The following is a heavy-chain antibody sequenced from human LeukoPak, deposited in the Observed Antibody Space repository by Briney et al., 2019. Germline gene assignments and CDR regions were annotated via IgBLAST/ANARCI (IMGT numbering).Heavy chain of an antibody. CDR1: GGSIRSGGYY. J-gene: IGHJ3*02. Sequence: SQTLSLTCTVSGGSIRSGGYYWSWIRQHPGKGLEWIGNIYYSGSTSYNPSLKSRVTISVDTSKNQFSLKLNSVTAADTAVYYCARDLVSSSAAFDIWGQGTMVTVSS. CDR2: IYYSGST. V-gene: IGHV4-31*03. CDR3: ARDLVSSSAAFDI. D-gene: IGHD6-6*01.